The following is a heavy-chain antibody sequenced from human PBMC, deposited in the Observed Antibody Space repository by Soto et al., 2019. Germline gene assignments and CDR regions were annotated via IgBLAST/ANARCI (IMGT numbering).Heavy chain of an antibody. V-gene: IGHV5-10-1*01. J-gene: IGHJ6*02. CDR3: ASHIAVAGDYYYYGMDV. D-gene: IGHD6-19*01. CDR2: IAPSDSYT. CDR1: GGKVSSSW. Sequence: ISGQGCGGKVSSSWFRSFHEITGKGLEWMGRIAPSDSYTNYSPSFQGHVTISADKSISTAYLQWSSLKASDTAMYYCASHIAVAGDYYYYGMDVRGQRTTVP.